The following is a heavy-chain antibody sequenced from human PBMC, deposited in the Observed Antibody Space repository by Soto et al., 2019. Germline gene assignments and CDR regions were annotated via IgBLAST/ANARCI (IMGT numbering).Heavy chain of an antibody. Sequence: QVQLQESGPGLVKPSQTLSLTCSVSGGSISRGGYYWSWIRQHTGKGLEWIGYFYYTGSTSYNPSLTSRLPLPVDTANNPFSLKLSSVTAADTAVSYGASFLGWPTYYCDFWGQGTLVTVAS. D-gene: IGHD6-19*01. CDR2: FYYTGST. CDR3: ASFLGWPTYYCDF. J-gene: IGHJ4*02. V-gene: IGHV4-31*03. CDR1: GGSISRGGYY.